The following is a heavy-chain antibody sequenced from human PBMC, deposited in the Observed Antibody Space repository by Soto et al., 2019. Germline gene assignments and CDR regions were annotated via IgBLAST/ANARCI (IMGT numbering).Heavy chain of an antibody. D-gene: IGHD2-2*01. CDR2: INPNSGGT. CDR3: ARGTSWGGAFPPEGNWFDP. Sequence: ASVKVSCKASGYTFTGYYMHWVRQAPGQGLEWMGWINPNSGGTNYAQKFQGWVTMTRDTSISTAYMELSRLRSDDTAVYYCARGTSWGGAFPPEGNWFDPWGQGTLVTVSS. J-gene: IGHJ5*02. CDR1: GYTFTGYY. V-gene: IGHV1-2*04.